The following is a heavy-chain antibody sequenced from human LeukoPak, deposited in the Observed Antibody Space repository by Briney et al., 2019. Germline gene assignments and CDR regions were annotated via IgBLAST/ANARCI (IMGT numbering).Heavy chain of an antibody. CDR1: SGSISSGDSY. CDR3: ARDSSIAARGWFDP. D-gene: IGHD6-6*01. V-gene: IGHV4-61*08. Sequence: SQTLSLTCTVSSGSISSGDSYWGWIRQPPGKGLEWIGYIYYSGSTNYNPSLKSRVTISVDTSKNQFSLKLSSVTAADTAVYYCARDSSIAARGWFDPWGQGTLVTVSS. J-gene: IGHJ5*02. CDR2: IYYSGST.